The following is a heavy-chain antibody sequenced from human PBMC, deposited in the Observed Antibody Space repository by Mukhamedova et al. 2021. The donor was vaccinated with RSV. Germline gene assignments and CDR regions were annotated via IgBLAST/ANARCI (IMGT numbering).Heavy chain of an antibody. D-gene: IGHD6-6*01. CDR3: ARRYSSSSPIDY. J-gene: IGHJ4*02. V-gene: IGHV1-69*01. Sequence: RVTITADESTSTAYMELSSLRSEDTAVYYCARRYSSSSPIDYWGQGTLVTVSS.